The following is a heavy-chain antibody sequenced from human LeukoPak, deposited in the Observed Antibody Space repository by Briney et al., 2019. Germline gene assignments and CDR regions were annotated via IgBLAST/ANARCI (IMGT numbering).Heavy chain of an antibody. J-gene: IGHJ4*02. Sequence: GGSLRLSCAASGFNVSSNYMSWVRQAPGKGLEWVSVIYSGGSTYYADSVKGRFTISSDNSKNTLYLQMNSLRAEDTAVYYCARSHGDRTYFDYWGQGTLVTVSS. V-gene: IGHV3-53*01. CDR2: IYSGGST. CDR3: ARSHGDRTYFDY. D-gene: IGHD3-10*01. CDR1: GFNVSSNY.